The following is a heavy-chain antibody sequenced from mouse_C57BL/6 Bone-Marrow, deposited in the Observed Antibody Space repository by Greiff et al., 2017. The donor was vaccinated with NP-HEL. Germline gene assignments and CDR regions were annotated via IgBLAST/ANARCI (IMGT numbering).Heavy chain of an antibody. D-gene: IGHD2-5*01. J-gene: IGHJ3*01. Sequence: QVQLQQSGPELARPWASVKISCQASYTFFRRVYFAMRDTNYWMQWERHRPGQGLDGIGAIYPGYGDTSYIQKFKGKSTRTADKSSSTAYMQLSSLTSEDSAVYYVAYYSNYWFAYWGQGTLVTVSA. CDR3: SEDSAVYYVAYYSNYWFAY. V-gene: IGHV1-87*01. CDR1: YTFFRRVY. CDR2: GQGLDGIG.